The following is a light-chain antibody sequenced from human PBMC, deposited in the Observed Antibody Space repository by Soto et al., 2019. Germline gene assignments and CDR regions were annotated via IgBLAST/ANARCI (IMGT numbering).Light chain of an antibody. V-gene: IGKV4-1*01. CDR1: QTVLSSSNNKNY. J-gene: IGKJ5*01. CDR2: WAS. Sequence: VMTQSPDSLAVPLGERATINCKSSQTVLSSSNNKNYLSWFQQKPGQPPKLLISWASSRASGVPDRFSGSGSGTEFTLTITSLQAEDVAVYYCHQHYSAPITFGQGTRLEIK. CDR3: HQHYSAPIT.